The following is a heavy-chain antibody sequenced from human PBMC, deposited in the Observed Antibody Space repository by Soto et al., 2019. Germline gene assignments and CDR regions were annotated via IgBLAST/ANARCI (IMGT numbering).Heavy chain of an antibody. CDR1: GYSISSGYY. D-gene: IGHD5-18*01. V-gene: IGHV4-38-2*01. J-gene: IGHJ6*02. CDR3: AGTWIQLWPNPPRDYYYGMDV. CDR2: IYHSGST. Sequence: SETLSLTCAVSGYSISSGYYWGCIRQPPGKGLEWSGSIYHSGSTYYNPSLKSRVTISVDTSKNQFSLKLSSGTAADTAVYYCAGTWIQLWPNPPRDYYYGMDVWGQGTTVTVSS.